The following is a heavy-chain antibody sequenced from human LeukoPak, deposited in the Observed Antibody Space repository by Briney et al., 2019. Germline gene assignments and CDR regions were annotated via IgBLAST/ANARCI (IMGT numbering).Heavy chain of an antibody. CDR3: ARGQPLGSGWYIYFDY. D-gene: IGHD6-19*01. V-gene: IGHV3-7*01. CDR2: IKQDESEK. CDR1: GFTFSTYW. Sequence: GGSLRLSCAASGFTFSTYWMSWVRQAPGKGLEWVANIKQDESEKYYVDSVKGRFTISRDNAKNSVYLQMNNLRAGDTAIYYCARGQPLGSGWYIYFDYWGQGTLVTVSS. J-gene: IGHJ4*02.